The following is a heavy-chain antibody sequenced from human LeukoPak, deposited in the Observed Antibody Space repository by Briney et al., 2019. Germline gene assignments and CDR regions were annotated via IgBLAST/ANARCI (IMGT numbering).Heavy chain of an antibody. V-gene: IGHV4-59*01. CDR2: IYYSGST. CDR1: GGSISSYY. CDR3: ARVERGANWFDP. Sequence: NTSETLSLTCTVSGGSISSYYWSWIRQPPGKGLEWIGYIYYSGSTNYNPSLKSRVTISVDTSKNQFSLKLSSVTAADTAVYYCARVERGANWFDPWGQGTLVTVSS. J-gene: IGHJ5*02. D-gene: IGHD1-1*01.